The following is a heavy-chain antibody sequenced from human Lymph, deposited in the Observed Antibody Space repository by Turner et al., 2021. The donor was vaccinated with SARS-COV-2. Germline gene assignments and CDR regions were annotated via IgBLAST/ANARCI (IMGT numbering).Heavy chain of an antibody. CDR3: AKVGFYDILTGYSNFDY. CDR1: GFTFSSYG. CDR2: ISYDGSNK. D-gene: IGHD3-9*01. Sequence: QVQLVESGGGVVQPGRSLRLSCQASGFTFSSYGMHWVRQAPGKGLEWVAVISYDGSNKYYADSVKGRFTISRDNSKNTLYLQMNSLRPEDTAVYYCAKVGFYDILTGYSNFDYWVQGTLVTVSS. J-gene: IGHJ4*02. V-gene: IGHV3-30*18.